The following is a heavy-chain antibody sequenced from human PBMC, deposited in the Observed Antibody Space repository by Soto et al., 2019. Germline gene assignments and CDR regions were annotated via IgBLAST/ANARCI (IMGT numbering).Heavy chain of an antibody. CDR3: APNCSSTNCWCY. V-gene: IGHV3-23*01. J-gene: IGHJ4*02. CDR2: ISGSGNHT. Sequence: HPAGSIRLSCAACGFTFSIFAVSWVRQKPGKGLEWLEWVSSISGSGNHTYFADSVKGRFTISRDNAKNTPYLQMNSLRVEDAAVYYCAPNCSSTNCWCYWVQGTLVTVSS. CDR1: GFTFSIFA. D-gene: IGHD2-2*01.